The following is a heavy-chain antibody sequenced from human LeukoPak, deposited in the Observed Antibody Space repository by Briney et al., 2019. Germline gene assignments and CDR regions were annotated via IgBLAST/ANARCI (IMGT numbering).Heavy chain of an antibody. D-gene: IGHD3-16*01. CDR3: AREGGWRPFDY. CDR2: ISSSGSTT. Sequence: GGSLRLSCAASGLTFSDYYMSWIRQAPGKGLEWISYISSSGSTTVYADSVKGRFTISRDNAKNSLYLQMNSLRAEDTAVYYCAREGGWRPFDYWGQGTLVTVSS. J-gene: IGHJ4*02. CDR1: GLTFSDYY. V-gene: IGHV3-11*04.